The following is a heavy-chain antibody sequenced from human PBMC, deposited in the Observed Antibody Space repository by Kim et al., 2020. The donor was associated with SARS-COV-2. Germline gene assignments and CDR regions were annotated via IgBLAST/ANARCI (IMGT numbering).Heavy chain of an antibody. CDR1: GGSISSSSYY. D-gene: IGHD4-17*01. CDR2: IYYSGST. V-gene: IGHV4-39*01. J-gene: IGHJ4*02. Sequence: SETLSLTCTVSGGSISSSSYYWGWIRQPPGKGLEWIGSIYYSGSTYYNPSLKSRVTISVDTSKNQFSLKLSSVTAADTAVYYCARISYQNHQLHDYGDYGVYWGQGTLVTVSS. CDR3: ARISYQNHQLHDYGDYGVY.